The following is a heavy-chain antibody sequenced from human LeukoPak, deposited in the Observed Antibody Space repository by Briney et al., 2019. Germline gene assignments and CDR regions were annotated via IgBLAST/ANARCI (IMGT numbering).Heavy chain of an antibody. CDR3: ARRRYYDSTGYNPTFYFDY. V-gene: IGHV4-59*01. Sequence: PSETLSLTCTVSGDSIIGNYWSWIRQPPGKTLGWVGYIYNTVDTTYNPSLESRLTMSLDMSNKQFSLRLTSVTAADTAVYYCARRRYYDSTGYNPTFYFDYWGQGILVTVSS. CDR2: IYNTVDT. D-gene: IGHD3-22*01. J-gene: IGHJ4*02. CDR1: GDSIIGNY.